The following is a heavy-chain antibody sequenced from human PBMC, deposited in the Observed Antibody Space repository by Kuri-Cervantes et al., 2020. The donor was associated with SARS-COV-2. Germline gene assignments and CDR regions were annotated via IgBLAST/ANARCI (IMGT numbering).Heavy chain of an antibody. CDR2: ISSSGSTI. D-gene: IGHD1-26*01. J-gene: IGHJ3*02. Sequence: GGSLRLSCAASGFTFSDYYMSWIRQAPGKGLEWVSYISSSGSTIYYADSVKGRFTISRDNSKNTLYPQMNSLRAEDTAVYYCAKGPVGATGAFDIWGQGTMVTVSS. CDR1: GFTFSDYY. CDR3: AKGPVGATGAFDI. V-gene: IGHV3-11*01.